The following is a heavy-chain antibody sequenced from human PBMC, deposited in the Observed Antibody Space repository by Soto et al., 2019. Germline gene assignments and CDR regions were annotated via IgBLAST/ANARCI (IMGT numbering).Heavy chain of an antibody. CDR2: IYYSGST. V-gene: IGHV4-59*01. CDR3: ERTDQHLDTFDF. J-gene: IGHJ3*01. D-gene: IGHD2-2*01. Sequence: SDTLSLTCTVSGGSISSYYWSWIRQPPGKGLEWIGYIYYSGSTNYNPSLKSRVTISVDTSKNQFSLKLSSVTAADTAVYYCERTDQHLDTFDFWGQGTMVTVSS. CDR1: GGSISSYY.